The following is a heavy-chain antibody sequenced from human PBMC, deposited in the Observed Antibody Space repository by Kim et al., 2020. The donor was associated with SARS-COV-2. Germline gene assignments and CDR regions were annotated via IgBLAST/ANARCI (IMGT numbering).Heavy chain of an antibody. CDR3: ARETVRAPRSASDI. D-gene: IGHD3-10*01. V-gene: IGHV3-7*01. CDR1: EFTRSNHW. J-gene: IGHJ3*02. CDR2: INQAGSER. Sequence: GGSLRLSCAASEFTRSNHWMSWVRLTPEKGLEWVAKINQAGSERSYVDFVKGRFTIARDNAKNTLYLQMNSLRVEDTALYFCARETVRAPRSASDIWGQGTLVTVSS.